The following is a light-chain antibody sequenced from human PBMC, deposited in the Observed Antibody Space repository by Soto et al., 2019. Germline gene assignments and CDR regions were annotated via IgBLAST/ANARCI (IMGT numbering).Light chain of an antibody. CDR3: LQHNTYPWT. Sequence: DIQMTHSPSSLSASVGVRDTITSRASQGISRYLAWYQQKPGKVHKLLIYAASTLQSGVPSRFSGSGSGTEFTLTISSLQPEDFATYYCLQHNTYPWTFGKGTKVDI. J-gene: IGKJ1*01. CDR1: QGISRY. V-gene: IGKV1-27*01. CDR2: AAS.